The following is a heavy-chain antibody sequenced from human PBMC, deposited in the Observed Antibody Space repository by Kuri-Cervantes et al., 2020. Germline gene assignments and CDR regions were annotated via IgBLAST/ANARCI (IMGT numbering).Heavy chain of an antibody. D-gene: IGHD3-22*01. J-gene: IGHJ4*02. Sequence: ESLKISCTVSGGSISSYYWSWIRQPPGKGLEWIGYIYYSGSTNYNPSLKSRVTISVDTSKNQFSLKLSSVTAADTAVYYCAKDHSSDYYYFDYWGQGTLVTVSS. CDR1: GGSISSYY. V-gene: IGHV4-59*01. CDR3: AKDHSSDYYYFDY. CDR2: IYYSGST.